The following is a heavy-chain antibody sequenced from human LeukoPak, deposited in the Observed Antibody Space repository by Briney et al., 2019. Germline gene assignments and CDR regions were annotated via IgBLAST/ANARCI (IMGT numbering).Heavy chain of an antibody. V-gene: IGHV3-7*05. CDR3: AREGTYSGYDLTDS. J-gene: IGHJ4*02. CDR2: MKQEGRET. D-gene: IGHD5-12*01. CDR1: GFTFSNYW. Sequence: GGSLRLSCVASGFTFSNYWMSWVRQAPGKGLEWVANMKQEGRETYYVDSVKGRFTVSRDNAKNSLYLQMNSLRAEDTAVYYCAREGTYSGYDLTDSWGQGTLVTVSS.